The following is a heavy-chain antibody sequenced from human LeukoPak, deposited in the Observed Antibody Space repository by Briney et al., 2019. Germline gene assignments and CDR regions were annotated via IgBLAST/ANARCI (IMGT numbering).Heavy chain of an antibody. CDR2: IYYSGRT. CDR3: AGGGDSGGYYYPMFDY. CDR1: GGSISSFH. D-gene: IGHD3-22*01. Sequence: PSETLSLTCTVSGGSISSFHWSWIRQPPGKGLEWIGYIYYSGRTNYNPSLKSRVTISVDTSKNQFSLKLNSVTAADTAVYYCAGGGDSGGYYYPMFDYWGQGTLVTVSS. J-gene: IGHJ4*02. V-gene: IGHV4-59*01.